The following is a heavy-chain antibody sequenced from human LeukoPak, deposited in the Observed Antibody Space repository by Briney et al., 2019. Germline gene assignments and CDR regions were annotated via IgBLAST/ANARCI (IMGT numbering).Heavy chain of an antibody. Sequence: GGSLRLSCAASGFTFSSYAMHWVRQAPGKGLEYVSAISSNGGSTYYANSAKGRFTISRDNSKNTLYLQMGSLRAEDMAVYYCARSPLLWFGELSYPIDYWGQGTLVTVSS. CDR1: GFTFSSYA. D-gene: IGHD3-10*01. V-gene: IGHV3-64*01. CDR2: ISSNGGST. J-gene: IGHJ4*02. CDR3: ARSPLLWFGELSYPIDY.